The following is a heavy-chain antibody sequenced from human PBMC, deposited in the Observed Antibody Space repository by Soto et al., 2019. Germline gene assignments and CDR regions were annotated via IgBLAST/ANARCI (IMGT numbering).Heavy chain of an antibody. CDR2: IYYSGNT. J-gene: IGHJ6*02. Sequence: KTSETLSVTCTVSGGSIINRDYYWSWIRQPPGKGLEWIGYIYYSGNTYYNPSLKSRVTISVDTSKNQFSLKLSSVIAADTAVYYCARDGVLPAQNPYYYGVDVWGQGTTVTV. D-gene: IGHD2-2*01. CDR3: ARDGVLPAQNPYYYGVDV. V-gene: IGHV4-30-4*01. CDR1: GGSIINRDYY.